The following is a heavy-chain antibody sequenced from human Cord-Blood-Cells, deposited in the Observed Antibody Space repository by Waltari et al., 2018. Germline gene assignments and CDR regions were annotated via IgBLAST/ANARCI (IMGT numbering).Heavy chain of an antibody. V-gene: IGHV1-2*04. CDR2: INPNSGGT. CDR1: GYTFTGYY. Sequence: QVQLVQSGAEVKKPGASVKVSCKASGYTFTGYYMHWVRQAPGQGLEWMGWINPNSGGTNYAQKFQGWVTMTRDTSISTAYMELSRLRSDDTAVYYCARDGSGSYADYYYGMDVWGQGTTVTVSS. D-gene: IGHD3-10*01. J-gene: IGHJ6*02. CDR3: ARDGSGSYADYYYGMDV.